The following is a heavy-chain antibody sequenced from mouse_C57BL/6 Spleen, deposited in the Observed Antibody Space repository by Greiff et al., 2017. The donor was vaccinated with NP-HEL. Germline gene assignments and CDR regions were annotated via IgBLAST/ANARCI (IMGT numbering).Heavy chain of an antibody. CDR1: GYTFTSYW. CDR2: IHPNSGST. D-gene: IGHD1-2*01. CDR3: ARGGTTANWFAY. V-gene: IGHV1-64*01. Sequence: QVQLQQSGAELVKPGASVKLSCKASGYTFTSYWMHWVKQRPGQGLEWIGMIHPNSGSTNYNEKFKSKATLTVDKSSSTAYMQLSSLKSEDSAVYYCARGGTTANWFAYWGQGTLVTVSA. J-gene: IGHJ3*01.